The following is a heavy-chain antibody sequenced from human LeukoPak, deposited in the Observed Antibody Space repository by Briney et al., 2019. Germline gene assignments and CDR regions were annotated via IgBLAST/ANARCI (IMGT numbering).Heavy chain of an antibody. D-gene: IGHD2-8*01. CDR3: AREYCANGVCYSADY. V-gene: IGHV1-18*01. CDR2: ISTYNGNT. CDR1: GYTFTTYG. Sequence: ASVKVSCKASGYTFTTYGISWVRQAPGQGLEWMGWISTYNGNTYYAQKLQGRLTMTTDTSTSTAYMELRSLRSDDTAVYYCAREYCANGVCYSADYWGQGTLVTVSS. J-gene: IGHJ4*02.